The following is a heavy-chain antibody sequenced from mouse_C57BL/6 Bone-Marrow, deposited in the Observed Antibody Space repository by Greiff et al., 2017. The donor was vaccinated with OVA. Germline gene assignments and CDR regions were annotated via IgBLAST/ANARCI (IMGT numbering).Heavy chain of an antibody. CDR3: TRHGGPYGMDY. D-gene: IGHD2-1*01. V-gene: IGHV5-6*01. J-gene: IGHJ2*01. CDR2: ISSGGSYT. Sequence: EVKLVESGGDLVKPGGSLKLSCAASGFTFSSYGMSWVRQTPDKRLEWVATISSGGSYTYYPDSVKGRFTISRDNAKNTRYLQMSSLKSEDTAMYYCTRHGGPYGMDYWGQGTTLTVSS. CDR1: GFTFSSYG.